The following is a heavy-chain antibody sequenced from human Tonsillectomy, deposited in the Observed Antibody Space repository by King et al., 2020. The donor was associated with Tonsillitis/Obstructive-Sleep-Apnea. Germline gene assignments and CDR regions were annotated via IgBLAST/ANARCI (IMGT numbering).Heavy chain of an antibody. CDR3: ARGDDYVPGGWSHTVDF. J-gene: IGHJ6*02. CDR1: GFTFSRYD. CDR2: IGSTGDP. D-gene: IGHD3-10*02. V-gene: IGHV3-13*05. Sequence: VQLVESGGGLVQPGGSLRLSCAASGFTFSRYDMHWVRQPTGKGLEWVSAIGSTGDPYYPGSVKGRFTISRENAKNSLYLQMNTLRADDTAVYYCARGDDYVPGGWSHTVDFWGPGTTVTVPS.